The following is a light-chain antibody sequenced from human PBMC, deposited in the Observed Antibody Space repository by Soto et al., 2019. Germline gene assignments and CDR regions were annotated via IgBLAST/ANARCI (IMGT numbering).Light chain of an antibody. CDR2: DAS. J-gene: IGKJ5*01. Sequence: EIALTQSPATLSLSPGERATLSCRASQTVSTFLAWYQQKPGQAPRLLIYDASDRATGIPARFRGSGSGTDFTLTISSLEPEDFAVYYCQQRNVWPPVTFGQGTRLEIK. CDR1: QTVSTF. CDR3: QQRNVWPPVT. V-gene: IGKV3-11*01.